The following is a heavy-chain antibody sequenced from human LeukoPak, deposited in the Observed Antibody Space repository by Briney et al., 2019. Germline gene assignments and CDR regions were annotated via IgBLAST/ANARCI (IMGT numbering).Heavy chain of an antibody. J-gene: IGHJ4*02. CDR1: GFTFSSYW. Sequence: GGSLRLSCAASGFTFSSYWMSWVRQAPGKGREWVANIKQDGGEKYYVDSVKGRFSISRDNAKNSLYLQMNSLRAEDTAVYYCARNSYYDSSGYYTDYWGQGTLVTVSS. D-gene: IGHD3-22*01. CDR3: ARNSYYDSSGYYTDY. V-gene: IGHV3-7*01. CDR2: IKQDGGEK.